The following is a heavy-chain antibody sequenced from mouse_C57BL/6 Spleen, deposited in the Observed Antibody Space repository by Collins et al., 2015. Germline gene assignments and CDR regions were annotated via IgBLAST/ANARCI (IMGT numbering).Heavy chain of an antibody. D-gene: IGHD2-3*01. V-gene: IGHV3-2*02. Sequence: DVQLQESGPGLVKPSQSLSLTCTVTGYSITSDYAWNWIRQFPGNKLEWMGYISYSGSTSYNPSLKSRISITRDTSKNQFFLQLNSVTTEDTATYYCACGYYGGYWGQGTTLTVSS. CDR1: GYSITSDYA. J-gene: IGHJ2*01. CDR3: ACGYYGGY. CDR2: ISYSGST.